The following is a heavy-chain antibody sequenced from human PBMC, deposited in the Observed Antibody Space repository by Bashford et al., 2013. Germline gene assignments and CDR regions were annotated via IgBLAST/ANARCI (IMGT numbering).Heavy chain of an antibody. Sequence: VRQXSRQGDVEWVAVISYDRSDNYYADSVKGRFTISRDNSKNTLYLQMKTLRPEDTAVYYCVRGGGLIVVRGITLGYFDSWGQGTLVTVSS. CDR2: ISYDRSDN. J-gene: IGHJ4*02. V-gene: IGHV3-30*03. D-gene: IGHD3-10*01. CDR3: VRGGGLIVVRGITLGYFDS.